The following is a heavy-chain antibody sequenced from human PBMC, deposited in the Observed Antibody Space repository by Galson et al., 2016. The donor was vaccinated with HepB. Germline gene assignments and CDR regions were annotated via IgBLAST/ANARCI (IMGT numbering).Heavy chain of an antibody. D-gene: IGHD3-3*01. CDR2: ITGSGGST. J-gene: IGHJ5*02. CDR3: AKLRVPGTIFGVVIIGGWFDP. CDR1: GFTFTNYA. Sequence: SLRLSCAASGFTFTNYAMTWVRQAPGKGLEWVSAITGSGGSTYYADSVKGRFTISRDNSKNTLFLQMNSLRAEDTAVYYCAKLRVPGTIFGVVIIGGWFDPWCQGTLVTVSS. V-gene: IGHV3-23*01.